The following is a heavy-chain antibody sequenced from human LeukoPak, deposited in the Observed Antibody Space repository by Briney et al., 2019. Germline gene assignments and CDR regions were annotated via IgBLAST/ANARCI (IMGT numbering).Heavy chain of an antibody. CDR3: SRNGLVDFDY. CDR1: GFAFDDFA. V-gene: IGHV3-49*04. CDR2: IRRRVYGGAA. Sequence: GGSLRLSCTTSGFAFDDFAMSWVRQPAGKGPEWVGFIRRRVYGGAAEYAASVKGRFIISRDDSKGIAYLQMNSLKTEDTAVYYCSRNGLVDFDYWGQGSRVIVSP. J-gene: IGHJ4*02.